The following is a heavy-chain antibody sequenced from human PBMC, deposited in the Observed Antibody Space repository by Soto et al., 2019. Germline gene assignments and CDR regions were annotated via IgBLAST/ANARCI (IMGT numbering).Heavy chain of an antibody. V-gene: IGHV3-30-3*01. Sequence: GGSLRLSCAVSGFTFSSYYMHWVHWVRQAPGKGLEWVAGISFDGDNFYYTDSVKGRATISRDNSQNTIYLQLNSLRTEDTAMYYCARMRAAGTFDYWGQGTLVTVSS. CDR2: ISFDGDNF. J-gene: IGHJ4*02. CDR1: GFTFSSYY. D-gene: IGHD6-13*01. CDR3: ARMRAAGTFDY.